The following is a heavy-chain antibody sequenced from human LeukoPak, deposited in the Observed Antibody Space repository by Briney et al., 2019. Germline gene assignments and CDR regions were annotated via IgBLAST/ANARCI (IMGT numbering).Heavy chain of an antibody. V-gene: IGHV3-23*03. CDR3: AKDRGY. CDR2: INKDGSAT. J-gene: IGHJ4*02. D-gene: IGHD5-24*01. CDR1: GFTFDAYA. Sequence: PGGSLRLSCEASGFTFDAYAMHWVRQAPGKGLEWVSLINKDGSATYYADSVKGRFTISRDNSKNTLYLQMNSLRAEDTAVYYCAKDRGYWGQGTLVTVSS.